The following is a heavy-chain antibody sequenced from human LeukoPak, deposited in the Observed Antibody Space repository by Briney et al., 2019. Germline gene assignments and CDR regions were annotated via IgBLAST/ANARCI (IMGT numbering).Heavy chain of an antibody. CDR2: IIPMFGIA. V-gene: IGHV1-69*13. J-gene: IGHJ4*02. CDR3: ARDRPYTGGWRGFDY. D-gene: IGHD6-19*01. CDR1: GYTFSRYA. Sequence: ASVKVSCKASGYTFSRYAISWVRQAPGQGLEWTGGIIPMFGIANYAQKFQGRVTITADESTSTAYMELSSLRSEDTAVYYCARDRPYTGGWRGFDYWGQGTLVTVSS.